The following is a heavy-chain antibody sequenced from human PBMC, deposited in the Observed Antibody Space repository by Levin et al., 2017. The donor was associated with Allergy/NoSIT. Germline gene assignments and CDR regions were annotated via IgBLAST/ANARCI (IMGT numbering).Heavy chain of an antibody. J-gene: IGHJ3*02. CDR2: LYSEGST. Sequence: GGSLRLSCAASGFSVSSNYMNWVRQAPGKGLEWVSTLYSEGSTYYADSVKGRFTISRDNSKNMVYLQMNSLRADDTAVYYCARWWELDAFDIWGQGTMVTVSS. V-gene: IGHV3-53*01. CDR1: GFSVSSNY. D-gene: IGHD2-15*01. CDR3: ARWWELDAFDI.